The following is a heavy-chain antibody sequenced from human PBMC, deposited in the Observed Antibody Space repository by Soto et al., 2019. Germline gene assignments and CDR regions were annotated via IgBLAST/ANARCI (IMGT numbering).Heavy chain of an antibody. CDR2: ISGSGGGGST. Sequence: PGGSLRLSCAASGFTFSSYAVSWVRQAPGKGLEWVSAISGSGGGGSTYYADSVKGRFTISRDNSKNTLYLQMSSLTVEDTAVYYCATVKCSTSCYANYYYYMDVWGTGTTVTVSS. J-gene: IGHJ6*03. D-gene: IGHD2-2*01. CDR1: GFTFSSYA. V-gene: IGHV3-23*01. CDR3: ATVKCSTSCYANYYYYMDV.